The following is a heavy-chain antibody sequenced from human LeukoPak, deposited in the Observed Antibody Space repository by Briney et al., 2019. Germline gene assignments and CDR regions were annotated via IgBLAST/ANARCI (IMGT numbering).Heavy chain of an antibody. CDR2: IDPSDSYT. CDR1: GYSFTSYW. V-gene: IGHV5-10-1*01. CDR3: ARHSHYDFWSGYLDY. Sequence: GESLKISCKGSGYSFTSYWISWVRQMPGKGLEWMGRIDPSDSYTSYSPSFQGHVTISADKSISAAFLQWSSLKASDTAMYYCARHSHYDFWSGYLDYWGQGTLVTVSS. J-gene: IGHJ4*02. D-gene: IGHD3-3*01.